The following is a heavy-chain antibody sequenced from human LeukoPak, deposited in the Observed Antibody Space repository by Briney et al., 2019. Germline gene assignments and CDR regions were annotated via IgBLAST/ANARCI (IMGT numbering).Heavy chain of an antibody. CDR1: GYTFGTYI. CDR2: ISAYNGNT. D-gene: IGHD2-15*01. J-gene: IGHJ4*02. Sequence: ASVKVSCKASGYTFGTYIITWVRQAPGQGLDWLGWISAYNGNTNYAQKLQGRVTMTTDTSTSTAYMELRSLRSDDTAVYYCAILVVAASTGDYWGQGTLVTVSS. V-gene: IGHV1-18*01. CDR3: AILVVAASTGDY.